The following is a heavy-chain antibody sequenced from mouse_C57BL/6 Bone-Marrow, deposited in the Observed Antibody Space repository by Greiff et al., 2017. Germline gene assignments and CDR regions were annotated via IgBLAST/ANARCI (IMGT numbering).Heavy chain of an antibody. CDR2: IDPETGGT. V-gene: IGHV1-15*01. CDR3: TSPITTVVAHYFDY. CDR1: GYTFTDYE. Sequence: QVQLQQSGAELVRPGASVTLSCKASGYTFTDYEMHWVKQTPVHGLEWIGAIDPETGGTAYNQKFKGKAILTADKSSSTAYMELRSLTSEDSAVYYCTSPITTVVAHYFDYWGQGTTLTVSS. D-gene: IGHD1-1*01. J-gene: IGHJ2*01.